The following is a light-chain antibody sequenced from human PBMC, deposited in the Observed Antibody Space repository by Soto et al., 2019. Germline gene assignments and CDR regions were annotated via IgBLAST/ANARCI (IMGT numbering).Light chain of an antibody. CDR3: CSYTRSYTWV. J-gene: IGLJ7*01. CDR2: KVN. CDR1: SSDVGDGDF. Sequence: QSALTQPASVSGSPRQSITISYTGTSSDVGDGDFVSWYQQRPGNAPKLMIYKVNNRPSGVSNRFSGSKSGNTASLTISGLQAEDEADYYCCSYTRSYTWVFGGGTQLTVL. V-gene: IGLV2-14*01.